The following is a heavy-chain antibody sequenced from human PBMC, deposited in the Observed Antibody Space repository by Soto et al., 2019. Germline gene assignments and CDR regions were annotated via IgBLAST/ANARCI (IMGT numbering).Heavy chain of an antibody. J-gene: IGHJ4*02. CDR2: INPSGGST. Sequence: QVQLVQSGAEVKKPGASVKVSCKASGYTFTSYYMHWVRQAPGQGLEWMGIINPSGGSTSYAQKFQGRVSMTRDTFTSTVYRELSSLRSEDTAVYYCARSSGWYLGDYWGQGTLVTVSS. D-gene: IGHD6-19*01. V-gene: IGHV1-46*01. CDR1: GYTFTSYY. CDR3: ARSSGWYLGDY.